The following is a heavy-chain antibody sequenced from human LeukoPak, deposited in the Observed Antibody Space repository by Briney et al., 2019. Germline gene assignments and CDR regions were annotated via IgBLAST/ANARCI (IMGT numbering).Heavy chain of an antibody. CDR3: SRVGSSGWPNYFDS. CDR2: IGTFGDT. D-gene: IGHD6-19*01. CDR1: GFNFSSYD. Sequence: GGSLRLSCAASGFNFSSYDMHWVRQATGKGLEWVSVIGTFGDTYYAGSVKGRFTISRENAKNSLYLQMNSLTAGDTAVYFCSRVGSSGWPNYFDSWGQGTLVTVSS. V-gene: IGHV3-13*04. J-gene: IGHJ4*02.